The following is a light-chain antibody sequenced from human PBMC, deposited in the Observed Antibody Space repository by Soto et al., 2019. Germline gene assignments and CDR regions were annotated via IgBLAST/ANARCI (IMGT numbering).Light chain of an antibody. J-gene: IGKJ1*01. Sequence: DIVMTQSPDSLAGSLGERATINCKSSQSVLYSSNNKNYLAWYQQKPGQPPKLLIYWASTRESGVPDRFSGSGSGTDFTLTISSLHAEDVAVYYCQQYYSTPTWTFGQGTKVEIK. CDR3: QQYYSTPTWT. CDR2: WAS. CDR1: QSVLYSSNNKNY. V-gene: IGKV4-1*01.